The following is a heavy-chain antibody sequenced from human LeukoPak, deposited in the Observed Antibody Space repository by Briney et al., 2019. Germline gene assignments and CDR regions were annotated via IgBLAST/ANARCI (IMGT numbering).Heavy chain of an antibody. CDR1: GYTFTRCG. D-gene: IGHD2-15*01. CDR2: INAGNGNT. J-gene: IGHJ5*01. Sequence: ASVKVSCKASGYTFTRCGMHWVRQAPGQRLEWMGWINAGNGNTEYSQKFQGRVTTTRDTSASTAYMELSSLRSEDTAVYYCARGPYCSGGSCYLNWFESWGQGTLVTVSS. V-gene: IGHV1-3*01. CDR3: ARGPYCSGGSCYLNWFES.